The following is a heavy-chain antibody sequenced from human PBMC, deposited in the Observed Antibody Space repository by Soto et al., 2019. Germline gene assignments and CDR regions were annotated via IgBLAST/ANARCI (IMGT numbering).Heavy chain of an antibody. D-gene: IGHD3-3*01. CDR3: ARWKATIFGVVADYYYYGMDV. V-gene: IGHV4-4*02. J-gene: IGHJ6*02. CDR2: IYHSGST. Sequence: QVQLQESGPGLVKPSGTLSLTCAVSGGSISSSNWWSWVRQPPGKGLEWIGEIYHSGSTNYNPSLKSRVTISVDKSKNQFSLKLSSVTAADTAVYYCARWKATIFGVVADYYYYGMDVWGQGTTVTVSS. CDR1: GGSISSSNW.